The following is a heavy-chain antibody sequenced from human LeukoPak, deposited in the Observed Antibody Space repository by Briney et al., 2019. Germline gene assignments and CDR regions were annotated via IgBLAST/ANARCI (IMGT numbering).Heavy chain of an antibody. D-gene: IGHD4-17*01. V-gene: IGHV1-18*01. J-gene: IGHJ5*02. CDR2: ISAYNGNT. CDR3: ARKGTPYGDYGPNDP. Sequence: ASVKVSCKASGYTFTSYGISWVRQAPGQGLEWMGWISAYNGNTNYAQKLQGRVTMTTDTSTSTAYMELRSLRSDDTAVYYCARKGTPYGDYGPNDPWGQGTLVTVSS. CDR1: GYTFTSYG.